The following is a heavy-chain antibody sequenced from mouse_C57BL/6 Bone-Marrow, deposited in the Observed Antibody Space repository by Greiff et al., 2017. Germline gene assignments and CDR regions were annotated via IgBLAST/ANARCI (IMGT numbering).Heavy chain of an antibody. J-gene: IGHJ4*01. CDR2: IYPRCGNT. D-gene: IGHD2-1*01. V-gene: IGHV1-81*01. Sequence: QVQLQQSGAELARPGASVKLSCKASGYTFTSYGISWVKQRTGQGLEWIGEIYPRCGNTYYNEKFKGKATLTADKSSSTAYMELRSLTSEDSAVXFGARVGLIYCGYYYAKDYWGQGTSVTVSS. CDR1: GYTFTSYG. CDR3: ARVGLIYCGYYYAKDY.